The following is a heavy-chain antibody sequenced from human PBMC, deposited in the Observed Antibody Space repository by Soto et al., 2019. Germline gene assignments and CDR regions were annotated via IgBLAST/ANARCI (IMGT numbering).Heavy chain of an antibody. Sequence: PSETLSLTCSVSGGSISSGSYYWGWIRQTPGRGLEWIGEINHSGSTNYNPSLKSRVTISVDTSKNQFSLKLSSVTAADTAVYYCARAAIAVAGTRIVGGCNWFDPWGQGTLVTVSS. CDR1: GGSISSGSYY. D-gene: IGHD6-19*01. J-gene: IGHJ5*02. CDR2: INHSGST. CDR3: ARAAIAVAGTRIVGGCNWFDP. V-gene: IGHV4-39*07.